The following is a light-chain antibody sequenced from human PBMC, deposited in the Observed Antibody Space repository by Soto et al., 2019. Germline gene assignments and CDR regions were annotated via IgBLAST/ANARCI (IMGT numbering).Light chain of an antibody. J-gene: IGLJ1*01. CDR3: SSYRSSATPYV. CDR2: EVT. V-gene: IGLV2-14*01. CDR1: SSDIGGYKY. Sequence: QSVLTQPASVSGSPGQSITISCTGTSSDIGGYKYVSWYQHHPGKAPKLVIYEVTNRPSGISNRFSRSKFGNTASLTISGLQAEDEADYYCSSYRSSATPYVFGTGTKLTVL.